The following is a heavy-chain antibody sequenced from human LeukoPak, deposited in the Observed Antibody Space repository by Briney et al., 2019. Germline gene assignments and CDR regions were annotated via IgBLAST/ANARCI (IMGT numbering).Heavy chain of an antibody. CDR1: GFTFSNAW. V-gene: IGHV3-15*01. J-gene: IGHJ4*02. CDR3: TTKYPAAGTAHG. D-gene: IGHD6-13*01. Sequence: PGGSLRLSCAASGFTFSNAWMSWVRQAPGKGLEWVGRIKSKTDGGTTDFAAPVKGRFTISRDDSKNTLYLQMNSLKTEDTAVYYCTTKYPAAGTAHGGGQGTLVTVSS. CDR2: IKSKTDGGTT.